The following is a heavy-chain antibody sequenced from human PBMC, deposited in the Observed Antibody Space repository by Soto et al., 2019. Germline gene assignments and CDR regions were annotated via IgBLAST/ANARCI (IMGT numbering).Heavy chain of an antibody. J-gene: IGHJ6*02. CDR1: GYTFTSYA. CDR2: INAGNGNT. Sequence: QVQLVQSGAEVKKPGASVKVSCKASGYTFTSYAMHWVRQAPGQRLEWMGWINAGNGNTKYSQKFQGRVTITRDTSASTAYMELSSLRSEDTAVYYCARVDSYERYYYYGMDVWGQGTTVTVSS. V-gene: IGHV1-3*01. D-gene: IGHD3-3*01. CDR3: ARVDSYERYYYYGMDV.